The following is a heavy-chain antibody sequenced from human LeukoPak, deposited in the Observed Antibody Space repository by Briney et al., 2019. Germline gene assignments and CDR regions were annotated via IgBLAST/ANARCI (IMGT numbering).Heavy chain of an antibody. CDR2: IYSGGST. V-gene: IGHV3-53*01. D-gene: IGHD6-19*01. J-gene: IGHJ4*02. CDR1: GFTVSSNY. CDR3: ARARVSSGWYGFFDY. Sequence: GGSLRLSCAASGFTVSSNYMSWVRQAPGKGLEWVSVIYSGGSTYYADSVKGRFTISRDNSKNTLYLQMNSLRAEDTAVYYCARARVSSGWYGFFDYWGREPWSPSPQ.